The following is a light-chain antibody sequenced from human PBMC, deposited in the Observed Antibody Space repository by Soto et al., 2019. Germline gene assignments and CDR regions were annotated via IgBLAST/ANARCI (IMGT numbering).Light chain of an antibody. Sequence: DVQMTQSPCTLSASVGDRVTITCRASQSISSWLAWYQQKPGKAPKLLIYKASSLESGVPSRFSGSGSPRYFALAISRLQPDDFATYYCQQYNSQWTVGQGTKVDIK. CDR1: QSISSW. V-gene: IGKV1-5*03. CDR3: QQYNSQWT. CDR2: KAS. J-gene: IGKJ1*01.